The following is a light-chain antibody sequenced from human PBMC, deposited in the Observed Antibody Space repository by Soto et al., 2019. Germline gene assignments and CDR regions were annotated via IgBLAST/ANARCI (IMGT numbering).Light chain of an antibody. CDR3: QQYHTWPIT. V-gene: IGKV3-15*01. CDR1: QRVYSN. CDR2: GAS. J-gene: IGKJ4*01. Sequence: EILMTQSPDTRSVSPGESATLSCRASQRVYSNLAWYQQRPGQAPRLLIYGASTRATGVPARFSGRGSGTEFTLTISSLQSEDCAIYYCQQYHTWPITFGGGPRWIS.